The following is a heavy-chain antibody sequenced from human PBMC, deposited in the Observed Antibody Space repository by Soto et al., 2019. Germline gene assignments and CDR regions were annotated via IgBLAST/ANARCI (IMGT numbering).Heavy chain of an antibody. CDR2: IYYSGST. V-gene: IGHV4-59*01. Sequence: SETLSLTCTVSGGSISSYYWSWIRQPPGKGLEWIGYIYYSGSTNYNPSLKSRVTISVDTSKNQFSLKLSSVTAADTAVYYCARDYHPHDGSGDPWWFDPWGQGTLVTVSS. D-gene: IGHD3-10*01. CDR3: ARDYHPHDGSGDPWWFDP. CDR1: GGSISSYY. J-gene: IGHJ5*02.